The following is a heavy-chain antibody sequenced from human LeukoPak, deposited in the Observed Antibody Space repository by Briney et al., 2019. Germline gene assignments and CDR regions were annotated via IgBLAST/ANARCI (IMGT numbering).Heavy chain of an antibody. D-gene: IGHD2-2*01. CDR3: STCLESDPYCSSNSCYGSYYYYGMDV. J-gene: IGHJ6*02. Sequence: SVKVSCKASGCTFSSYAISWVRQAPGQGLEWMGGIISIFGTANYAQKFQGRVTLTADEHTSAAYMGLSSLRSEDTAVYSCSTCLESDPYCSSNSCYGSYYYYGMDVWGQGTTVTVSS. V-gene: IGHV1-69*13. CDR2: IISIFGTA. CDR1: GCTFSSYA.